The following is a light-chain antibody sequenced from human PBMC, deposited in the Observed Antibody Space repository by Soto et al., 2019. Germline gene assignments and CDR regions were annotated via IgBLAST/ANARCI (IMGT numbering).Light chain of an antibody. CDR3: QQYNNWPLT. CDR1: QSVSIN. CDR2: GAS. V-gene: IGKV3-15*01. J-gene: IGKJ4*01. Sequence: EIVMTQSPATLSVSPGERATLSCRASQSVSINLAWYQQKPGQAPRLLIYGASTRATGIPARFSGSGSGTEFTLTISSLQSEDFAVYYVQQYNNWPLTFGGGTKVEIK.